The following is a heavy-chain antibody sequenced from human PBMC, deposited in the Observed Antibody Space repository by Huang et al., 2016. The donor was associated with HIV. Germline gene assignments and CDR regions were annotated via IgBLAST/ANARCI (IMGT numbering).Heavy chain of an antibody. V-gene: IGHV3-21*01. Sequence: EVQLVESGGGLVKPGGSLRLSLAASGFSLDSYNMYWVRQTPGKGLQWVSSISPSSRFIDYADSVKGRFSISRDNAKNSLYLEMNNLRGEDTAVYYCARDRGQQLSPFDSWGQGTLVTVSS. CDR3: ARDRGQQLSPFDS. D-gene: IGHD6-13*01. CDR1: GFSLDSYN. CDR2: ISPSSRFI. J-gene: IGHJ4*02.